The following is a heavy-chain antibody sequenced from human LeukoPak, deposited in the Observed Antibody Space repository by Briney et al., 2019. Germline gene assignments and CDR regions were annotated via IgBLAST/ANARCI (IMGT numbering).Heavy chain of an antibody. CDR3: ARLDCSSTSCYHYYYYYMDV. CDR1: GYRFTSYW. CDR2: IYPGDSDT. Sequence: GESLKISCKGSGYRFTSYWIGWVRQMPGKGLEGMGIIYPGDSDTRYSPSFQGQVTISADKSISTAYLQWSSLKASDTAMYYCARLDCSSTSCYHYYYYYMDVWGKGTTVTVSS. J-gene: IGHJ6*03. V-gene: IGHV5-51*01. D-gene: IGHD2-2*01.